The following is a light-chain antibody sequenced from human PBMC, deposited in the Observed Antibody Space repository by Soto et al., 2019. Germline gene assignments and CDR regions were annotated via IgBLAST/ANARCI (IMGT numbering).Light chain of an antibody. CDR2: DAS. CDR3: PQSNTFWT. V-gene: IGKV1-5*01. Sequence: DKHMTQWLSISSGLVRDSVINSLRSSQNIHKWLACYHQTPGKPPQLLLYDASTSDSGVPSRFSGSGSGTDFPLTIRSLQPDDLATYYCPQSNTFWTFGQGTKVDI. J-gene: IGKJ1*01. CDR1: QNIHKW.